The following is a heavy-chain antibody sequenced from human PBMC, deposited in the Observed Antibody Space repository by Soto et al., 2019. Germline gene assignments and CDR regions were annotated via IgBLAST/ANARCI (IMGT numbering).Heavy chain of an antibody. J-gene: IGHJ5*02. CDR2: ISSSSSYI. D-gene: IGHD3-3*01. CDR1: GFTFSSYS. CDR3: AREYYDFWSGYYNWFDP. V-gene: IGHV3-21*01. Sequence: EVQLVESGGGLVKPGGSLRLSCAASGFTFSSYSMNWVRQAPGKGLEWVSSISSSSSYIYYADSVKGRFTISRDNAKNSLYLQMNSLRAEDTAVYYCAREYYDFWSGYYNWFDPWGQGTLVTVSS.